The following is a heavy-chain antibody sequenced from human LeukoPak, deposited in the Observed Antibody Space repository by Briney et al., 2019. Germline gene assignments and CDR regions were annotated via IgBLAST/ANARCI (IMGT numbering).Heavy chain of an antibody. Sequence: SVKVSCKASGYTFTGYYMHWVRQAPGQGLEWVGRIIPILGIANYAQKFQGRVTITADKSTSTAYMELSSLRSEGTAVYYCARVDYWGQGTLVTVSS. V-gene: IGHV1-69*04. CDR2: IIPILGIA. CDR3: ARVDY. J-gene: IGHJ4*02. CDR1: GYTFTGYY.